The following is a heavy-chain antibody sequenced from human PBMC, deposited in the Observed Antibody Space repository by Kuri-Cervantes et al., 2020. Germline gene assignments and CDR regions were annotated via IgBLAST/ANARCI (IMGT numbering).Heavy chain of an antibody. Sequence: GGSLRLSCAASGFTFSSYSMNWVRQAPGKGLEWVSSISSSSSYIYYVDSVKGRFTISRDNAKNSLYLQMNSLRAEDTAVYYCARDLPRGGGGPWFDPWGQGTLVTVSS. D-gene: IGHD2-15*01. V-gene: IGHV3-21*04. CDR3: ARDLPRGGGGPWFDP. CDR2: ISSSSSYI. J-gene: IGHJ5*02. CDR1: GFTFSSYS.